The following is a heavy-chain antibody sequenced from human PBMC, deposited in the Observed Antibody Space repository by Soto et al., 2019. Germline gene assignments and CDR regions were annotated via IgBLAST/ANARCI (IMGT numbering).Heavy chain of an antibody. CDR3: ARKWTAYYYYYYMDV. CDR1: GFTFSSYS. D-gene: IGHD2-8*01. CDR2: ISSSSSYI. Sequence: GGSLRLSCAASGFTFSSYSMNWVRQAPGKGLEWVSSISSSSSYIYYADSVKGRFTISRDNAKNSLYLQMNSLRAEDTAVYYCARKWTAYYYYYYMDVWGKGTTVTVSS. J-gene: IGHJ6*03. V-gene: IGHV3-21*01.